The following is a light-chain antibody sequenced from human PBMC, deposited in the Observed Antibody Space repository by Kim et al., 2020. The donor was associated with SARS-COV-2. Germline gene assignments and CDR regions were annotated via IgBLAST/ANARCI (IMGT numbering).Light chain of an antibody. J-gene: IGKJ2*01. CDR1: QSISSW. CDR3: QQYNSYLYT. CDR2: KAS. Sequence: ESVGDRVTITCRASQSISSWLAWYQQKPGKAPKLLIYKASSLESGVPSRFIGSGSGTEFTLTISSLQPDDFATYYCQQYNSYLYTFGQGTKLEI. V-gene: IGKV1-5*03.